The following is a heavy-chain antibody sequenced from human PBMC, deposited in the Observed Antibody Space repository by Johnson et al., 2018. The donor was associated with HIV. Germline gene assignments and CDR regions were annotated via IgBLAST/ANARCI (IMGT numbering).Heavy chain of an antibody. J-gene: IGHJ3*02. CDR1: AFAFSSYA. D-gene: IGHD2-21*01. CDR3: ARVGGCGGDCYSGFDAFDI. Sequence: QVQLVESGGGVVQPGKSLRLSCVASAFAFSSYAMHWVRQTPGKGLEWVAVISSDGSNKYFADSVKGRFIISRDNSKNTLYLQMNSLTTEDTAAYYCARVGGCGGDCYSGFDAFDIWCQWTMVTVS. V-gene: IGHV3-30*04. CDR2: ISSDGSNK.